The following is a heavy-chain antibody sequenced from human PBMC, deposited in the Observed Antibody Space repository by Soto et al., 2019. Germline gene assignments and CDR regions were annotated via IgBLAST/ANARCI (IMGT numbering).Heavy chain of an antibody. Sequence: GSLRLSCAASGFTFSNAWMNWVRQAPGKGLEWVGRIKSKTDGGTTDYAAPVKGRFTISRDDSKNTLYLQMNSLKTEDTAVYYCTTDNLSAAAGTRYGMDVWGQGTTVTVSS. CDR3: TTDNLSAAAGTRYGMDV. V-gene: IGHV3-15*07. CDR1: GFTFSNAW. J-gene: IGHJ6*02. D-gene: IGHD6-13*01. CDR2: IKSKTDGGTT.